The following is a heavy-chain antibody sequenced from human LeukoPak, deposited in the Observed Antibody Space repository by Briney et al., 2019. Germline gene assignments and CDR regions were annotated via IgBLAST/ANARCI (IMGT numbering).Heavy chain of an antibody. J-gene: IGHJ4*02. Sequence: GGSLRLSCAASGFTFSNYAMYWVRQAPGKGLEWVAVISYDGSNKYYADSVKGRFTISRDNSKSTLYLQMNSLRAEDTAVYYCARARQQLVQVDYWGQGTLVTVSS. CDR2: ISYDGSNK. D-gene: IGHD6-13*01. CDR3: ARARQQLVQVDY. CDR1: GFTFSNYA. V-gene: IGHV3-30-3*01.